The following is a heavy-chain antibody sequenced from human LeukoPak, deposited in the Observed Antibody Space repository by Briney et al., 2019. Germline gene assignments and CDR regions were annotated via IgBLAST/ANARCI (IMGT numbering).Heavy chain of an antibody. V-gene: IGHV4-39*01. CDR2: IYYSGST. D-gene: IGHD6-13*01. Sequence: SETLSLTCTVSGGSISSYYWSWIRQPPGKGLEWIGSIYYSGSTYYNPSLKSRVTISVDTSKNQFSLKLSSVTAADTAVYYCASPREAAAGPLDYWGQGTLVTVSS. CDR3: ASPREAAAGPLDY. J-gene: IGHJ4*02. CDR1: GGSISSYY.